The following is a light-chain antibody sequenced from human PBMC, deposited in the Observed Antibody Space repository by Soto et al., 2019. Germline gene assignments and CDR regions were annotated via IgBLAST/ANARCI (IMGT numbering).Light chain of an antibody. CDR2: DAS. J-gene: IGKJ5*01. V-gene: IGKV3-11*01. CDR1: QSVSSY. CDR3: QQRSNWLT. Sequence: EIVLTQSPATLSLSPGERATLSCRASQSVSSYLAWYQQKPGQAPRLLIYDASNRATGIPARFSGSGSGTDSTLTISSLEPEDCAVYYCQQRSNWLTFGQGTRLEIK.